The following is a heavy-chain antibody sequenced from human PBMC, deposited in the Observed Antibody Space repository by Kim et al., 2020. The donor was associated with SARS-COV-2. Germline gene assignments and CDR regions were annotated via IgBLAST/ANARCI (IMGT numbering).Heavy chain of an antibody. D-gene: IGHD1-26*01. CDR2: ISYDGSNK. J-gene: IGHJ3*02. CDR1: GFTFSSYA. Sequence: GGSMRLSCAASGFTFSSYAMHWVRQAPGKGLEWVAVISYDGSNKYYADSVKGRFTISRDNSKNTLYLQMNSLRAEDTAVYYCARDGWELRPDDAFDIWG. CDR3: ARDGWELRPDDAFDI. V-gene: IGHV3-30*04.